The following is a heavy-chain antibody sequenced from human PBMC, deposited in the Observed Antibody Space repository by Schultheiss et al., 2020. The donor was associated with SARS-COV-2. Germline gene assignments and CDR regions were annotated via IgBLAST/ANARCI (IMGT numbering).Heavy chain of an antibody. CDR2: IYSGGST. Sequence: GESLKISCAASGFTVSSNYMSRVRQAPGKGLEWVSVIYSGGSTYYADSVKGRFTISRDNSKNTLYLQMNSLRAEDTAVYYCARDLIFGVVTNYYYYGMDVWGQGTTVTVSS. CDR3: ARDLIFGVVTNYYYYGMDV. CDR1: GFTVSSNY. V-gene: IGHV3-53*01. J-gene: IGHJ6*02. D-gene: IGHD3-3*01.